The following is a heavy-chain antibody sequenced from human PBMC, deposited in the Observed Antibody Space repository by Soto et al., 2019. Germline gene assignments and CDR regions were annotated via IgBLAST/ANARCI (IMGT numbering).Heavy chain of an antibody. D-gene: IGHD2-2*01. V-gene: IGHV1-46*03. CDR3: ARAALGYCSSTSCWAFDI. Sequence: ASVKVSFKASGYTFTSYYMHWVRQAPGQGLEWMGIINPSGGSTSYAQKFQGRVTMTRDTSTSTVYMELSSLRSEDTAVYYCARAALGYCSSTSCWAFDIWGQGTMVTVSS. CDR2: INPSGGST. J-gene: IGHJ3*02. CDR1: GYTFTSYY.